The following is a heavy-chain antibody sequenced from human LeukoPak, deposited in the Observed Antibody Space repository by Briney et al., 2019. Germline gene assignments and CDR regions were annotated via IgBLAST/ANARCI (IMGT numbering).Heavy chain of an antibody. CDR2: IRASGGAT. CDR3: AKGRWGLTINNFDI. D-gene: IGHD3-9*01. CDR1: GFTFKKYD. J-gene: IGHJ3*02. V-gene: IGHV3-23*01. Sequence: GGTLRLSCAASGFTFKKYDVTWVRQAPGKGLEWVSGIRASGGATYYADSVKGRFTIYRDNSKNTLYLQMNSLRGEDTAVYYCAKGRWGLTINNFDIWGQGTMVSVSS.